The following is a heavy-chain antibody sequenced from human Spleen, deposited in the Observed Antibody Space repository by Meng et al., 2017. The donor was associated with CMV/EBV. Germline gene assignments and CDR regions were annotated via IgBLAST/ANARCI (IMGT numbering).Heavy chain of an antibody. V-gene: IGHV3-21*06. Sequence: GGSLRLSCAASGFSFGVYSMNWVRQAPGKGLEWVASINRASAFKYYADSVRGRFTVSRDNAKSSLYLEMNSLRAEDTAVYHCLRGARGFDYWGPGTLVTVSS. CDR1: GFSFGVYS. CDR2: INRASAFK. J-gene: IGHJ4*02. CDR3: LRGARGFDY.